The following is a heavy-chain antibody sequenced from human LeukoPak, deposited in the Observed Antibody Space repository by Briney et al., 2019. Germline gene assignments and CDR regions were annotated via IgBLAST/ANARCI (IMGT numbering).Heavy chain of an antibody. CDR1: GFTFDDYA. CDR3: AKAVPFSSRDY. J-gene: IGHJ4*02. Sequence: GGSLRLSCAASGFTFDDYAMHWVRQAPGKGLEWVSGISWNSGSIGYADSVKGRFTISRDNAKNSLYLQMNSLRAEDTAVYYCAKAVPFSSRDYWGQGTLVTVSS. CDR2: ISWNSGSI. D-gene: IGHD6-13*01. V-gene: IGHV3-9*01.